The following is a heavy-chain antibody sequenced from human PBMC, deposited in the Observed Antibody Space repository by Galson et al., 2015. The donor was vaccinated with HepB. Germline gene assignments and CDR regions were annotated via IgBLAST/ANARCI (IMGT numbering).Heavy chain of an antibody. CDR1: GLTFRSHW. V-gene: IGHV3-74*01. Sequence: SLRLSCAASGLTFRSHWMHWVRQGPGKGLEWVSRVDWDGTSADYADSVKGRSTISRDNARETVSLQMSSLRAEDTGIYYCVRDRGYCVNGVCQGPQYDYWGQGTLVTVSS. CDR3: VRDRGYCVNGVCQGPQYDY. J-gene: IGHJ4*02. D-gene: IGHD5/OR15-5a*01. CDR2: VDWDGTSA.